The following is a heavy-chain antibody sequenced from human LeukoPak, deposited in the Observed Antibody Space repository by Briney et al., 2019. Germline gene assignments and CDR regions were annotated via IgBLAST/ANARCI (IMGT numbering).Heavy chain of an antibody. CDR1: GFTFSSYG. V-gene: IGHV3-30*02. D-gene: IGHD6-13*01. CDR2: IRYDGSNQ. CDR3: ATSGYSSSWCVS. J-gene: IGHJ4*02. Sequence: GGSLRLSCAASGFTFSSYGMHWVRQAPGKGLEWVAFIRYDGSNQYYADSVKGRFTISRDNSKNMLYLQMNSLRAEDTAVYYCATSGYSSSWCVSWGQGILVTVSS.